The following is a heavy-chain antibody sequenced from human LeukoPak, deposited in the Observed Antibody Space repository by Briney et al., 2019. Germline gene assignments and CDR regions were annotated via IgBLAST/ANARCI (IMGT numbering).Heavy chain of an antibody. CDR1: GFTFTNYA. Sequence: GGSLRLSCAASGFTFTNYAMNWVRQAPGKGLEGVSAILGSGDRTFYADSVKGRFTISRDNSKNTLFLQMNSLTAEDTAVYYCARTPAANIAAAGSLDYWGQGTLVTVSS. J-gene: IGHJ4*02. V-gene: IGHV3-23*01. CDR2: ILGSGDRT. D-gene: IGHD6-13*01. CDR3: ARTPAANIAAAGSLDY.